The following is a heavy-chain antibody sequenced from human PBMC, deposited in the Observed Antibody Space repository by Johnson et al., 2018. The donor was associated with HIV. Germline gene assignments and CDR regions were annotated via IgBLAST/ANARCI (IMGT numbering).Heavy chain of an antibody. D-gene: IGHD2-15*01. CDR3: STGDVVVVVGGILLPLHDAFDI. J-gene: IGHJ3*02. CDR1: RWTFFNAC. Sequence: VQLVGSTGGLVSAGEGLRLSCVAVRWTFFNACMSGARSAAVERRDCVRGINGQRGARRADYAAPVKLSCHITSDDAENTLYLQMNSLMTEETAVYDCSTGDVVVVVGGILLPLHDAFDIWGQGTMVTVSS. CDR2: INGQRGARRA. V-gene: IGHV3-15*01.